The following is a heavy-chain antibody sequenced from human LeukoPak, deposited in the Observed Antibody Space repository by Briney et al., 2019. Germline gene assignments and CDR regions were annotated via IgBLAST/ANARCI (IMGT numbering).Heavy chain of an antibody. CDR1: GYTFTGYY. Sequence: EGPVKVSCQASGYTFTGYYMHWVRPAPGQGLEWMGWINPNSGGTNYAQKFQGRVTMTRDTSISTAYMELSRLRSDDTAVYYCARASYYSLLDYWGQGTLVTVSS. CDR2: INPNSGGT. V-gene: IGHV1-2*02. J-gene: IGHJ4*02. D-gene: IGHD3-10*01. CDR3: ARASYYSLLDY.